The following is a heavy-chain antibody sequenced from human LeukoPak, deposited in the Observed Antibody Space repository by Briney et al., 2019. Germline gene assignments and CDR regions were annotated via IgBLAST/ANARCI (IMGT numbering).Heavy chain of an antibody. CDR3: ARGGRNPFDY. CDR2: IYYSGST. D-gene: IGHD1-14*01. V-gene: IGHV4-59*01. Sequence: PSETLSLTCTVSGGSISSYYWSWIRQPPGEGLEWIGYIYYSGSTNYNPSLKSRVTISVDTSKNQFSLKLSSVTAADTAVYYCARGGRNPFDYWGQGTLVTVSS. CDR1: GGSISSYY. J-gene: IGHJ4*02.